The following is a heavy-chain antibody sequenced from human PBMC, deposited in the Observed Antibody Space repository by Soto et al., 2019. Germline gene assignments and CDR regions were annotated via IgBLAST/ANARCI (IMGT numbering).Heavy chain of an antibody. CDR1: GYTFTSYG. Sequence: ASVKVSCKASGYTFTSYGISWVRQAPGQGLEWMGWISAYNGNTNYAQKLQGRVTMTTDTSTSKAYRERRSRRSDNRAVYYWAREYYYGSGPWYWGQGPLVTVSS. D-gene: IGHD3-10*01. CDR2: ISAYNGNT. CDR3: AREYYYGSGPWY. V-gene: IGHV1-18*01. J-gene: IGHJ4*02.